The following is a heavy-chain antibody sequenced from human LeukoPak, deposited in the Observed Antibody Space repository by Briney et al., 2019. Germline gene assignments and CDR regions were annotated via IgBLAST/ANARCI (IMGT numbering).Heavy chain of an antibody. J-gene: IGHJ4*02. CDR1: GFTFTTFW. Sequence: PGGSLRLSCATSGFTFTTFWMHWVRQAPGKGLVWVSLIYSGGSTYYADSVKGRLTISRDNSKNTLYLQMNSLRAEDTAVYYCAKALYDSSGYYYFVFDYWGQGTLVTVSS. V-gene: IGHV3-53*01. CDR2: IYSGGST. D-gene: IGHD3-22*01. CDR3: AKALYDSSGYYYFVFDY.